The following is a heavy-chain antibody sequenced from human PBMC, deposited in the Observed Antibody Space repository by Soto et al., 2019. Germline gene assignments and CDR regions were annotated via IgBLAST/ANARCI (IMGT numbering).Heavy chain of an antibody. D-gene: IGHD6-19*01. CDR1: GFSFSSYG. CDR3: AKRGSGWYAGYHFDD. Sequence: QVQVVECGGGVVQPGRSLRLSCASYGFSFSSYGMHWVRQAPGKGLEWVAVISYDGSDKDYADSVKGRFTISRDNSKNTLSLQMNSLRGEDTAVYYCAKRGSGWYAGYHFDDWGQGTLVTFSS. J-gene: IGHJ4*02. CDR2: ISYDGSDK. V-gene: IGHV3-30*18.